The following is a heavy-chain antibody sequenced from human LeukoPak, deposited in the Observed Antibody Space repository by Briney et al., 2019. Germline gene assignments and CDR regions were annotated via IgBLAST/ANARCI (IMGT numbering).Heavy chain of an antibody. J-gene: IGHJ2*01. Sequence: PGGSLRLSCAASGFTFSSFAMTWVRQAPGKGLEWVSSISSSSSYIYYADSVKGRFTISRDNAKNSLYLQMNSLRAEDTAVYYCASRPDYGGKGIDWYFDLWGRGTLVTVSS. V-gene: IGHV3-21*01. CDR2: ISSSSSYI. CDR1: GFTFSSFA. D-gene: IGHD4-23*01. CDR3: ASRPDYGGKGIDWYFDL.